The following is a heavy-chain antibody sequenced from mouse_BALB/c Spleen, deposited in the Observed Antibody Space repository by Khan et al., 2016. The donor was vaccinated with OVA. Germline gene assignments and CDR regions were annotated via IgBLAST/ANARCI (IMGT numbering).Heavy chain of an antibody. CDR1: GYTFTTAG. V-gene: IGHV9-4*02. CDR3: AGVGAADYRTDGGAMEY. CDR2: INTHSGVP. D-gene: IGHD2-12*01. J-gene: IGHJ4*01. Sequence: QIQLVQSGPELKKPGETVRISCKASGYTFTTAGIQWVQKMPGKGLKWIGWINTHSGVPKYAEDFKGRFAFSLEISVNTAYLQITNLKNEDTAKYVCAGVGAADYRTDGGAMEYWGQGTTVTVSS.